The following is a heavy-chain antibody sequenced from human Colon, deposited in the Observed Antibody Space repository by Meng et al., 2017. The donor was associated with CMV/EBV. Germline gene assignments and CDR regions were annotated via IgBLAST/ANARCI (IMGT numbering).Heavy chain of an antibody. V-gene: IGHV4-59*12. CDR1: GDSSGSYY. J-gene: IGHJ4*02. Sequence: SETLSLTCSVSGDSSGSYYWSWIRQPPGKGLEWIGYVSYTGSATYNPAFQSRVTITVTKPESQFSLNLTSVTASDTAVYYCMNRAYSQGQDFWGQGTLVTVSS. CDR2: VSYTGSA. CDR3: MNRAYSQGQDF. D-gene: IGHD2-21*01.